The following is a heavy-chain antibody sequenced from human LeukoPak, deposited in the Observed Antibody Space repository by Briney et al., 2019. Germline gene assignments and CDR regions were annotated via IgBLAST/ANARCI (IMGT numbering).Heavy chain of an antibody. D-gene: IGHD3-9*01. V-gene: IGHV3-23*01. CDR2: ISGRGGRT. Sequence: GGSLRLSCAASGFTFSFYEINWVRQAPGKGLEWVSAISGRGGRTYYADSVKGRFTISRDNSENTLYLQMNRLRADDTAIYYCAKSTWFDYFDYWGQGTLVTVSS. J-gene: IGHJ4*02. CDR3: AKSTWFDYFDY. CDR1: GFTFSFYE.